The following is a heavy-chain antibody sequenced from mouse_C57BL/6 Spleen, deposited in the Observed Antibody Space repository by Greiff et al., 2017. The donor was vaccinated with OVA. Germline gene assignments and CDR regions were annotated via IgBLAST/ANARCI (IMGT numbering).Heavy chain of an antibody. V-gene: IGHV1-61*01. J-gene: IGHJ3*01. Sequence: QVQLKQPGAELVRPGSSVKLSCKASGYTFTSYWMDWVKQRPGQGLEWIGNIYPSDSETHYNQKFKDKATLTVDKSSSTAYMQLSSLTSEDSAVYYCATYSNYEAYWGQGTLVTVSA. CDR2: IYPSDSET. CDR1: GYTFTSYW. CDR3: ATYSNYEAY. D-gene: IGHD2-5*01.